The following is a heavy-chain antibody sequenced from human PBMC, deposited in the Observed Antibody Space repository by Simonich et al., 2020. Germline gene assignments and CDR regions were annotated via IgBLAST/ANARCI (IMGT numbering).Heavy chain of an antibody. J-gene: IGHJ4*02. CDR1: GFTFSSYG. CDR2: IWYDGSNK. Sequence: QVQLVESGGGVVQPGRSLRLSCAASGFTFSSYGMHGVDQATGKGLEWVAVIWYDGSNKYYAYSVKGRFTIARDNSKNTLYLQMNSLRAEDTALYYCARDRYCSGGSCYYFDYWGQGTLVTVSS. D-gene: IGHD2-15*01. CDR3: ARDRYCSGGSCYYFDY. V-gene: IGHV3-33*01.